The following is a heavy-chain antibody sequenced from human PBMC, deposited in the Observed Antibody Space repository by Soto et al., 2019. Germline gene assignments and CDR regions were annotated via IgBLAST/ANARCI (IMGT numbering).Heavy chain of an antibody. J-gene: IGHJ6*03. CDR3: ARFEQQLPSDYYYYMDV. D-gene: IGHD6-13*01. Sequence: ASVKVSCKASGGTFSSYTISWVRQAPGQGLEWMGRIIPILGIANYAQKFQGRVTITADKSTSTAYMELSSLRSEDTAVYYCARFEQQLPSDYYYYMDVWGKGTTVTVSS. V-gene: IGHV1-69*02. CDR1: GGTFSSYT. CDR2: IIPILGIA.